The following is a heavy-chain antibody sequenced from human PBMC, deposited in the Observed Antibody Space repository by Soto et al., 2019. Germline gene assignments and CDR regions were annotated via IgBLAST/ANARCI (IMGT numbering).Heavy chain of an antibody. Sequence: QLQLQESGSGLVKPSQTLSLTCAVSGGSISSGGYSWSWIRQPPGKGLEWIGYIYHSGSTYYNPSLKSRVTISVDRSKNQFSQKLSSVTAADTAVYYCARAHLGSITGTTFAFDIWGQGTMVTVSS. D-gene: IGHD1-7*01. CDR2: IYHSGST. CDR1: GGSISSGGYS. J-gene: IGHJ3*02. V-gene: IGHV4-30-2*01. CDR3: ARAHLGSITGTTFAFDI.